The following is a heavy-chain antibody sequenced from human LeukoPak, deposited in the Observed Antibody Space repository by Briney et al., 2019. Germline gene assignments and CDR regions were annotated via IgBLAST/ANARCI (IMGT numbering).Heavy chain of an antibody. CDR1: GFTFSSYW. V-gene: IGHV3-7*01. CDR2: IKQDGSEK. D-gene: IGHD1-26*01. J-gene: IGHJ3*02. CDR3: AREGTSGSGAFDI. Sequence: GGSLRLSCAASGFTFSSYWMSWVRQAPGKGLEWVANIKQDGSEKYYVDSVKGRFTISRDNAKNSLYLQMNSLRAEDTAVYYCAREGTSGSGAFDIWGQGTMVTVSS.